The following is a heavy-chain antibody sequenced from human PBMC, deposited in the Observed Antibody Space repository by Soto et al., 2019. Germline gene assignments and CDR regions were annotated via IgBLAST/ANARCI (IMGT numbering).Heavy chain of an antibody. Sequence: QITLKESGPTLVKPTQTLTLTCTFSGFSLSTSGVGVGWIRQPPGKALEWLALIYWDDNKRYRASLKSRLTITKDTPKNQVVFTMTNMDPVDTATYYCAHVTVRFGERREYFDYWGQGTLVTVSS. CDR2: IYWDDNK. J-gene: IGHJ4*02. D-gene: IGHD3-10*01. CDR3: AHVTVRFGERREYFDY. CDR1: GFSLSTSGVG. V-gene: IGHV2-5*02.